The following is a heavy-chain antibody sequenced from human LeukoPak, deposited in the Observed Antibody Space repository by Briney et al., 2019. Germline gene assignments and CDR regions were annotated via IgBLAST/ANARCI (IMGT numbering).Heavy chain of an antibody. CDR2: ISAYNGNA. CDR3: ARNINAEYYYYYMDV. D-gene: IGHD1/OR15-1a*01. J-gene: IGHJ6*03. CDR1: GYSFINFG. Sequence: ASVRVSCKASGYSFINFGLSWVRQAPGQGLEWMGWISAYNGNANYAQKLQGRVTMTTDTSTSTAYMELRSLRSDDTAVYYCARNINAEYYYYYMDVWGKGTTVTVSS. V-gene: IGHV1-18*01.